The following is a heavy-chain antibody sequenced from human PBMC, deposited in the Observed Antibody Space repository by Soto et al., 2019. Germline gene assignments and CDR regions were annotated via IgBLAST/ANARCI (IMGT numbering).Heavy chain of an antibody. D-gene: IGHD3-3*01. V-gene: IGHV3-23*01. J-gene: IGHJ3*02. CDR3: TKGPSGVGSFDI. CDR1: GFALSSNA. Sequence: EVHLLESGGGLVQPGGSRRLSCTASGFALSSNAMSWVRQAPGKGLEWVSSISDSGGSTYYADSVKGRFTISRDNSKNTLYLQMDSLRADDMALYYCTKGPSGVGSFDIWGQGTKVTVSS. CDR2: ISDSGGST.